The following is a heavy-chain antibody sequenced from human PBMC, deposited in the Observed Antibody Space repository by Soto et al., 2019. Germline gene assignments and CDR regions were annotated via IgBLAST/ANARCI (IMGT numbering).Heavy chain of an antibody. CDR3: ASSLYYDILTGYVADYYYMDV. J-gene: IGHJ6*03. V-gene: IGHV1-46*03. CDR2: INPSGGST. D-gene: IGHD3-9*01. Sequence: ASVKVSCKASGYTFTSYYMHWVRQAPGQGLEWMGIINPSGGSTSYAQKFQGRVTMTRDTSTSTVYMELSSLRSEDTAVYYCASSLYYDILTGYVADYYYMDVWGKGTTVTVYS. CDR1: GYTFTSYY.